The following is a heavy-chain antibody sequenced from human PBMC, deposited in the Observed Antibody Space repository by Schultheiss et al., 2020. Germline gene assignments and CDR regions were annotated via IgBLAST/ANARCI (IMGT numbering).Heavy chain of an antibody. CDR1: GYTFTSYA. D-gene: IGHD1-7*01. J-gene: IGHJ4*02. CDR2: IAGDSGIT. V-gene: IGHV1-3*01. CDR3: VRERVSWNYAGRGDC. Sequence: ASVKVSCKASGYTFTSYAMHWVRQAPGQRLEWMGWIAGDSGITKYAQRLQGRVTMTTETSTSTAYMELSRLRSDDTAVYYCVRERVSWNYAGRGDCWGQGTLVTVSS.